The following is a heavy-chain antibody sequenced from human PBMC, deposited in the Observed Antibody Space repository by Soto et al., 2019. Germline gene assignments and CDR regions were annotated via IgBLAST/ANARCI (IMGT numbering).Heavy chain of an antibody. CDR1: GFIFSYHY. Sequence: GGSLSLSCVSSGFIFSYHYMDLVRPPPGKGLEWVSSISFNLDSTYYADSVKGRFNISRDNSKMTLYLQMNSLRAEDTAIYYFAKIRKAVTVRKSDALDILGQGTMVTVSS. CDR3: AKIRKAVTVRKSDALDI. J-gene: IGHJ3*02. CDR2: ISFNLDST. D-gene: IGHD2-21*02. V-gene: IGHV3-23*01.